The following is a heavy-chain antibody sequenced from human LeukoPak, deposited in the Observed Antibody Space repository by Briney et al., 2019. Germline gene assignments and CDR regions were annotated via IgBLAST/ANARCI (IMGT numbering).Heavy chain of an antibody. CDR1: GFTFSSCA. J-gene: IGHJ4*02. Sequence: PGGSLRLSCAASGFTFSSCAMSWVRQAPGKGLEWVAATSGSGGSTYYADSVKGRYTISRDNSKNTLYLQMNSLRAEDTAVYYCAKDSRGYYYDSSGGRYFDYWGQGTLVTVSS. CDR2: TSGSGGST. CDR3: AKDSRGYYYDSSGGRYFDY. D-gene: IGHD3-22*01. V-gene: IGHV3-23*01.